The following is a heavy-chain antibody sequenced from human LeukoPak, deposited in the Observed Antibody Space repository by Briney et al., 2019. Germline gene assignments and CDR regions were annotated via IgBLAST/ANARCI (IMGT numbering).Heavy chain of an antibody. D-gene: IGHD5-18*01. V-gene: IGHV3-48*04. CDR2: TSSSSSTI. Sequence: QTGGSLRLSCAASGFTFSSYSMSWVRQAPGKGLEWVSYTSSSSSTIYYADSVKGRFTISRDNAKNSLYLQMNSLRAEDTAVYYCARDKPADYGYSYGMGYYWGQGTLVTVSS. J-gene: IGHJ4*02. CDR3: ARDKPADYGYSYGMGYY. CDR1: GFTFSSYS.